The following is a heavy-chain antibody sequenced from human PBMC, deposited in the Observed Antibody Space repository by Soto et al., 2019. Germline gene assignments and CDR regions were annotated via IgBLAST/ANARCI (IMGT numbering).Heavy chain of an antibody. Sequence: PSETLSLTCTVSGGSLSSGTYYWSWIRQPPGKGLEWIGYIYHSGSSQSNPSLKSRVTISIDTSKNQFSLELRSVTAADTAVHYCARDLLDTTVDYYFDSWGPGRLVTVSS. J-gene: IGHJ4*02. CDR2: IYHSGSS. CDR3: ARDLLDTTVDYYFDS. CDR1: GGSLSSGTYY. D-gene: IGHD4-17*01. V-gene: IGHV4-30-4*01.